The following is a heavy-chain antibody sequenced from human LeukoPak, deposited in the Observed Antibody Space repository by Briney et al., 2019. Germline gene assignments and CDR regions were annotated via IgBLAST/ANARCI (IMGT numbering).Heavy chain of an antibody. CDR3: ARDQVLRTNAFDI. CDR1: GFTFSSYS. D-gene: IGHD4-17*01. CDR2: ISSSSSTI. J-gene: IGHJ3*02. V-gene: IGHV3-48*04. Sequence: RAGGSLRLSCAASGFTFSSYSMNWVRQAPGKGLEWVSYISSSSSTIYYADSVKGRFTISRDNAKNSLYLQMNSLRAEDTAVYYCARDQVLRTNAFDIWGQGTMVTVSS.